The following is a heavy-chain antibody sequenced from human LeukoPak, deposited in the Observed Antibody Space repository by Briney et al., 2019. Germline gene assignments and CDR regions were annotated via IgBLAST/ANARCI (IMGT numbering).Heavy chain of an antibody. V-gene: IGHV3-21*01. D-gene: IGHD1-26*01. J-gene: IGHJ5*02. CDR1: GFTFSSYS. CDR2: ISSSSSYI. CDR3: ARGPQVGALIHWFDP. Sequence: GGSLRLSCAASGFTFSSYSMNWVRQAPGKGLEGASSISSSSSYIYYADSVKGRFTISRDNAKNSLYLQMNSLRTEDTAVYYCARGPQVGALIHWFDPWGQGTLVTVSS.